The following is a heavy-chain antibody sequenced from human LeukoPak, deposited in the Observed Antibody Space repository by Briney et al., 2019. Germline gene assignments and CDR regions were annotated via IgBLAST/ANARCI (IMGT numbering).Heavy chain of an antibody. CDR2: ISGSGGST. J-gene: IGHJ4*02. Sequence: GGSLRPSCAASGFTFSSYAMSWVRQAPGKGLEWVSAISGSGGSTYYADSVKGRFTISRDNSKNTLYLQMNSLRAEDTAVYYCAKGGEQWLVNHYDYWGQGTLVTVSS. CDR1: GFTFSSYA. D-gene: IGHD6-19*01. V-gene: IGHV3-23*01. CDR3: AKGGEQWLVNHYDY.